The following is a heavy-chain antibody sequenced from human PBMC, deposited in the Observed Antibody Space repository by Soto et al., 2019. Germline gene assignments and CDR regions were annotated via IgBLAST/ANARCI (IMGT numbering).Heavy chain of an antibody. Sequence: ASVKVSCKASGYTFTSYAMHWVRQAPGQRLEWMGGFDPEDGETIYAQKFQGRVTMTEDTSTDTAYMELSSLRSEDTAVYYCATVYGDSPVDYWGQGTLVTVSS. CDR2: FDPEDGET. J-gene: IGHJ4*02. CDR1: GYTFTSYA. V-gene: IGHV1-24*01. D-gene: IGHD4-17*01. CDR3: ATVYGDSPVDY.